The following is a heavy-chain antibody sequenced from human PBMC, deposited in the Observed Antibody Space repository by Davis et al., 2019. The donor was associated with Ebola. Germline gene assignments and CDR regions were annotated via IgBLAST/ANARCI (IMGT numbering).Heavy chain of an antibody. J-gene: IGHJ6*02. CDR2: ISYDGSNK. Sequence: GGSLRLSCAASGFTFSSYAMHWVRQAPGKGLEWVAVISYDGSNKYYADSVKGRFTISRDNSKNTLYLQMNSLRAEDTAVYYCARVPRFVEWLIIEWGGMDVWGQGTTVTVSS. D-gene: IGHD3-3*01. V-gene: IGHV3-30-3*01. CDR1: GFTFSSYA. CDR3: ARVPRFVEWLIIEWGGMDV.